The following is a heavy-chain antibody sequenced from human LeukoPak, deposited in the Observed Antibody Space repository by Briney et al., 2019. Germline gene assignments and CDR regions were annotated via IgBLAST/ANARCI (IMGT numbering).Heavy chain of an antibody. CDR2: ISGSGGST. Sequence: HPGGSLRLSCAASGFTFSSYAMSWVRQAPGKGLEWVSAISGSGGSTYYADSVKGRFTISRDNSKNTLYLQMNSLRAEDTAVYYCAKAKYDFWSGYSSDYYYMDVWGKGTTVTVSS. J-gene: IGHJ6*03. CDR3: AKAKYDFWSGYSSDYYYMDV. D-gene: IGHD3-3*01. V-gene: IGHV3-23*01. CDR1: GFTFSSYA.